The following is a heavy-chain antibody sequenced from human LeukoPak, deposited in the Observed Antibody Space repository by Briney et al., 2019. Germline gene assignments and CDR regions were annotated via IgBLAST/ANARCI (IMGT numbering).Heavy chain of an antibody. CDR1: GGSISSGGYY. CDR2: IYHSGST. Sequence: SETLSLTCTVSGGSISSGGYYWSWIRQPPGKGLEWIGYIYHSGSTYYNPSLKSRVTISVDRSKNQFSLKLSSVTAADTAVYYCASALGYCSSTSCPMGHWGQGTLVTVSS. CDR3: ASALGYCSSTSCPMGH. V-gene: IGHV4-30-2*01. J-gene: IGHJ4*02. D-gene: IGHD2-2*01.